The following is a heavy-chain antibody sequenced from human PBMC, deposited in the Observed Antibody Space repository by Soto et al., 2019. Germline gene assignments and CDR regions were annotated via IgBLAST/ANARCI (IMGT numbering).Heavy chain of an antibody. D-gene: IGHD2-2*01. Sequence: ASVTVSCKASGSSFTSYAIYWVRQAPGQRLEWMGWINAGNGNTKYSQKLQGRVTFTGDTSASTAHMELSSLRSEDTAVYFCARGVENIVVVLDVFGYYGMDVWGQGTTVNVSS. CDR2: INAGNGNT. CDR1: GSSFTSYA. CDR3: ARGVENIVVVLDVFGYYGMDV. V-gene: IGHV1-3*01. J-gene: IGHJ6*02.